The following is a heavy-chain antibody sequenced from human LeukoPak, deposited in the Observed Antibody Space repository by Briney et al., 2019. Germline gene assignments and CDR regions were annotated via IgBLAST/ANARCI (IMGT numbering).Heavy chain of an antibody. V-gene: IGHV5-51*01. CDR2: IYPGDSDT. CDR1: GYSFTDYW. Sequence: GESLKISCKGSGYSFTDYWIGWVRQMPGKGLEWMGVIYPGDSDTRYSPSFQGQVTISADKSISTAYLQWSSLKASDTAMYYCARQYSGTYYRSFDYWSQGTLVTVSS. D-gene: IGHD3-10*01. CDR3: ARQYSGTYYRSFDY. J-gene: IGHJ4*02.